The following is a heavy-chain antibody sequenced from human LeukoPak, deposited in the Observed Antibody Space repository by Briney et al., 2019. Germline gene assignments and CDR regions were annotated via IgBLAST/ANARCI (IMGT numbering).Heavy chain of an antibody. CDR2: INWNGGST. V-gene: IGHV3-20*04. D-gene: IGHD3-22*01. Sequence: GGSLRLSCAASGFTFNNYGMSWVRQAPGKGLEWVADINWNGGSTGYADSVKGRFTISRDNAKKSLYLQMNSLRAEDTALYYCARAGSSGYYSGYWGQGTLVTVSS. J-gene: IGHJ4*02. CDR1: GFTFNNYG. CDR3: ARAGSSGYYSGY.